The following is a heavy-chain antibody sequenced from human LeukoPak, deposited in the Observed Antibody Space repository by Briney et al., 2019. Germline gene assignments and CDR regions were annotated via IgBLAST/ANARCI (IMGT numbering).Heavy chain of an antibody. J-gene: IGHJ4*02. CDR2: ISSNGDVT. D-gene: IGHD3-22*01. V-gene: IGHV3-64*01. CDR1: GFTFSNYP. Sequence: GGSLRLSCAASGFTFSNYPIHWVRQAPGKGLEYVSAISSNGDVTYYANSVKGRFTISRDNSKSTLYLQMGSLRPEDMAVYYCARESSGYHDYWGQGTLVTVSS. CDR3: ARESSGYHDY.